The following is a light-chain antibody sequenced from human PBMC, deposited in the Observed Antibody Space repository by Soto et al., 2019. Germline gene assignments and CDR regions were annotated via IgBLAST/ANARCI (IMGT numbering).Light chain of an antibody. CDR2: DAS. CDR3: QQRSRWPLT. CDR1: QSVSSY. Sequence: EIVFTQSPATLSFSPGERATLSCRASQSVSSYLAWYQQKPGQAPRLLIYDASNRATGIPARFSGSGSGTDFTLTISSLEPEDFAVYYCQQRSRWPLTLGGGTKVDIK. J-gene: IGKJ4*01. V-gene: IGKV3-11*01.